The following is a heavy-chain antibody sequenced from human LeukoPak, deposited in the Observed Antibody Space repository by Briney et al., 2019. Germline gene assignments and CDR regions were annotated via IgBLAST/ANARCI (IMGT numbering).Heavy chain of an antibody. CDR2: IKQDGSEK. Sequence: GGSLRLSCAASGFTFSSYWMSWVRQAPGKELEWVANIKQDGSEKYYVDSVKGRFTISRDNAKNSLYLQMNSLRAEDTAVYYCARAGAWWELLHFDYWGQGTLVTVSS. J-gene: IGHJ4*02. V-gene: IGHV3-7*04. D-gene: IGHD1-26*01. CDR1: GFTFSSYW. CDR3: ARAGAWWELLHFDY.